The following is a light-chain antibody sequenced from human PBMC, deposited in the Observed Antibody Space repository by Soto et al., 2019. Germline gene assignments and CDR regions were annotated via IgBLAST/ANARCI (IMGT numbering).Light chain of an antibody. Sequence: QSVLTQPPSASGTPGQRDTISCSGSSPNIGSNTVNWYQQLPGTAPKLLIYTNYQRPSGVPDRFSGSKSGTSASLAISGLQSEDEADYYCATWDDSLSGVVFGGGTQLTVL. J-gene: IGLJ2*01. CDR1: SPNIGSNT. CDR2: TNY. CDR3: ATWDDSLSGVV. V-gene: IGLV1-44*01.